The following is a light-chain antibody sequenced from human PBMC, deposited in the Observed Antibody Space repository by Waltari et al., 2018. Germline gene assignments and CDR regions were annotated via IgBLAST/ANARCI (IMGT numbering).Light chain of an antibody. CDR1: NNDVGGYNY. CDR3: SSYTSNSDPYV. CDR2: DVT. V-gene: IGLV2-14*03. J-gene: IGLJ1*01. Sequence: QSALTQPASVSGSPGQSITISCTGTNNDVGGYNYVSWYQQHPCKAPKLMIYDVTNRPAGVSTRFSGSKSGNTASLTISGLQAEDEADYYCSSYTSNSDPYVFGTGTKVTVL.